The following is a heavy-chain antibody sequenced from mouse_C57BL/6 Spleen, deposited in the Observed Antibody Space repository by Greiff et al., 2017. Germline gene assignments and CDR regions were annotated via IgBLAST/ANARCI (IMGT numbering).Heavy chain of an antibody. CDR1: GYTFTSYW. Sequence: VQLQQPGAELVMPGASVKLSCKASGYTFTSYWMHWVKQRPGQGLEWIGEIDPSDSYTNYNQKFKGKSTLTVDKSSSTAYMQLSSLTSEDSAVYYGARKDTTVVAKGYFDYWGQGTTLTVSS. CDR2: IDPSDSYT. CDR3: ARKDTTVVAKGYFDY. J-gene: IGHJ2*01. V-gene: IGHV1-69*01. D-gene: IGHD1-1*01.